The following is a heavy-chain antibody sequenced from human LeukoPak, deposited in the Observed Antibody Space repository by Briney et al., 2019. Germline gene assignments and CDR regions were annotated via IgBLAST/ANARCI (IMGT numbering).Heavy chain of an antibody. J-gene: IGHJ4*02. D-gene: IGHD1-26*01. CDR2: IKQDGSET. CDR3: ARAGIVGATTAPFFDY. Sequence: GGSLRLSCAASGFTFSNYWINWVRQAPGKGLEWVANIKQDGSETYCVDSVKGRFTISRDNAKNSLYLQMNSLRPEDTAVYYCARAGIVGATTAPFFDYWGQGTLVTVSS. CDR1: GFTFSNYW. V-gene: IGHV3-7*01.